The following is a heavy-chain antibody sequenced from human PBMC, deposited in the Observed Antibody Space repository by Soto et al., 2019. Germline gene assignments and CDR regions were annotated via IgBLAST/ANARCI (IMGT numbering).Heavy chain of an antibody. Sequence: GGSLRLSCAASGFTFSSYAMSWVRQAPGKGLEWVSAISGSGGSSYYADSVKGRFSISRDNSKNTLYLQMSSLRAEDTGVYYCATQLTYYYGAGSYYRFDYWGQGTPVTVSS. D-gene: IGHD3-10*01. V-gene: IGHV3-23*01. J-gene: IGHJ4*02. CDR2: ISGSGGSS. CDR3: ATQLTYYYGAGSYYRFDY. CDR1: GFTFSSYA.